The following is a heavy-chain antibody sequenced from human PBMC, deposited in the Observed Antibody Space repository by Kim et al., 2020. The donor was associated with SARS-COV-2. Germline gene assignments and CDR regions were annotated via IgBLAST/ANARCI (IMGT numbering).Heavy chain of an antibody. V-gene: IGHV3-23*01. Sequence: RFTSSRDNSKNTLYLQMNSLRAEDTAVYYCAKDDTLSGYSSSWLGSWLDYWGQGTLVTVSS. CDR3: AKDDTLSGYSSSWLGSWLDY. J-gene: IGHJ4*02. D-gene: IGHD6-13*01.